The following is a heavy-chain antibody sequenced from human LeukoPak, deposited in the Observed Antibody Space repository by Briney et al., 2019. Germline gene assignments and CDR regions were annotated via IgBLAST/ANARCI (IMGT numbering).Heavy chain of an antibody. CDR1: GFTFSNYE. D-gene: IGHD6-13*01. CDR3: ARVKEQLVWYFGY. V-gene: IGHV3-33*01. Sequence: GGSLRLSCAASGFTFSNYEMHWVRQAPGKGLEWVASIWYDGSKEHYADSVKGRFTISRDNSKNTVHLQMNSLRAEDTAVYYCARVKEQLVWYFGYWGQGTLVTVSS. CDR2: IWYDGSKE. J-gene: IGHJ4*02.